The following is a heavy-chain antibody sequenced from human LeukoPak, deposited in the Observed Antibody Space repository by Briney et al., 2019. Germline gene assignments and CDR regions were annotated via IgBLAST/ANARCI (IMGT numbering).Heavy chain of an antibody. Sequence: GGSLRLSCVVSGFTVSTSFMSWVRQAPGERLEWVSVIYSGGSTYYADSVKGRFTIPRDNSKNTLYLQMNSLRAEDTAVYYCARTRVDTTTFDYFDYWGQGTLVTVSS. J-gene: IGHJ4*02. CDR2: IYSGGST. D-gene: IGHD4-11*01. CDR1: GFTVSTSF. CDR3: ARTRVDTTTFDYFDY. V-gene: IGHV3-53*01.